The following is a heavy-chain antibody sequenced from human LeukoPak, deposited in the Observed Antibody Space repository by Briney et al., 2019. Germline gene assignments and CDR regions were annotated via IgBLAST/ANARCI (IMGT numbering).Heavy chain of an antibody. CDR2: ISYDGSNT. J-gene: IGHJ6*02. CDR1: GFTFSTYA. V-gene: IGHV3-30-3*01. Sequence: GGSLRLSCAASGFTFSTYAMHWVRQAPGKGLEWVAIISYDGSNTYYADSVKGRFTISRDNSKNTLYLQMNSLRAEDTAVYYCAKDTDYYYYYGMDVWGQGTTVTVSS. CDR3: AKDTDYYYYYGMDV.